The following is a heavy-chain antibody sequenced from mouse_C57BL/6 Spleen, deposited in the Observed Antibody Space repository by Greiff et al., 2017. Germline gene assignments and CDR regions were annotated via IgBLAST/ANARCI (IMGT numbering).Heavy chain of an antibody. V-gene: IGHV2-2*01. CDR1: GFSLTSYG. J-gene: IGHJ1*03. Sequence: VQLVESGPGLVQPSQSLSITCTVSGFSLTSYGVHWVRQSPGKGLEWLGVIWSGGSTDYNAAFISRLSISQDNSKSQVFFKMNSLQADDTAIYYCARNWGDEGWYCDVWRTGTTVTVSS. CDR2: IWSGGST. CDR3: ARNWGDEGWYCDV.